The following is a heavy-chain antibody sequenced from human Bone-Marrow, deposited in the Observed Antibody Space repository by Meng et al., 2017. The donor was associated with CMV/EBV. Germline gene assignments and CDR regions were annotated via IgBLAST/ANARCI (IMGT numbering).Heavy chain of an antibody. CDR1: GFTFSGYW. CDR3: AKTTDYYYFDP. Sequence: GESLKISCAASGFTFSGYWMSWVRQAPGKGLEWVANIKEDGSEKYYVDSVKGRFTISRDNAKNSLYLQMYSLRAEDTAVYYCAKTTDYYYFDPWGQGTLVTVSS. CDR2: IKEDGSEK. J-gene: IGHJ4*02. V-gene: IGHV3-7*01. D-gene: IGHD3-9*01.